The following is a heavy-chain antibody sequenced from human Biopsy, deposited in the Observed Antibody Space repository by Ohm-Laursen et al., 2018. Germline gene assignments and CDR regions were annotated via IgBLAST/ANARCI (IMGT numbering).Heavy chain of an antibody. CDR3: ARTPGKAVAGRLLDL. V-gene: IGHV4-4*07. D-gene: IGHD6-19*01. CDR2: IYSSGGS. Sequence: SETLSLTCSVSGGSTNDYFWSWIRQPAGETLEWIGRIYSSGGSSYNPSLKSRISMPMDTSNNPFSLTLTSVTAADTAVYYCARTPGKAVAGRLLDLWGRGPLVTVSS. J-gene: IGHJ2*01. CDR1: GGSTNDYF.